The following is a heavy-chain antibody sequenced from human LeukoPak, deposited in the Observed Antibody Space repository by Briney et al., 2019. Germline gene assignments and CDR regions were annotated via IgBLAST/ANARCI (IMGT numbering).Heavy chain of an antibody. Sequence: PSETLSLTCTVSGGSIIGSTSYWGWIRQPPGKGLDWIGIINYSGSTYYNPSLRSRVTISVDTSKNQFSLKLNSVTASDTAVYYCARGYENWGQGTLVTVSS. CDR1: GGSIIGSTSY. CDR3: ARGYEN. J-gene: IGHJ4*02. V-gene: IGHV4-39*01. D-gene: IGHD3-16*01. CDR2: INYSGST.